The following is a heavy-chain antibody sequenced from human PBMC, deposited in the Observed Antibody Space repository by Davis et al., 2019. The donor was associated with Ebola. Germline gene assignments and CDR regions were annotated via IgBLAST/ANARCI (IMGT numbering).Heavy chain of an antibody. Sequence: PSETLSLTCTVSGGSISSYYWSWIRQPPGKGLEWIGYIYYSGSTNYNPSLKSRVTISVDTSKNQFSLKLSSVTAADTAVYYCARHMEGFITMVRGAIPPGFDYWGQGTLVTVSS. CDR3: ARHMEGFITMVRGAIPPGFDY. J-gene: IGHJ4*02. CDR1: GGSISSYY. D-gene: IGHD3-10*01. V-gene: IGHV4-59*08. CDR2: IYYSGST.